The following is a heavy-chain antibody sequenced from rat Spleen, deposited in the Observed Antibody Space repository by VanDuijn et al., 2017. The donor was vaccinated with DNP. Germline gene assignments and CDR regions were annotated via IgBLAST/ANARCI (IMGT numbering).Heavy chain of an antibody. CDR3: ARAGWHGWLAY. J-gene: IGHJ3*01. CDR1: GFNFNDYW. D-gene: IGHD1-11*01. CDR2: INKDSTTI. Sequence: EVKLVESGGGLVQPGRSLILSCAASGFNFNDYWMVWVRQAPGKGLEWIGEINKDSTTIDYTPSLKDKFTISRDNAQNTLYLQMSKLGSEDTATYYCARAGWHGWLAYWGQGTLVTVSS. V-gene: IGHV4-2*01.